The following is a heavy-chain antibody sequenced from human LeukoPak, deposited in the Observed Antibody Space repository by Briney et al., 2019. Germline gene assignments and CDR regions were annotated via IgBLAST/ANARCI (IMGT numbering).Heavy chain of an antibody. V-gene: IGHV3-30*02. CDR1: GFTFSSYG. CDR2: IRYDT. J-gene: IGHJ4*02. Sequence: PGGSLRLSCAASGFTFSSYGIHWVRQAPGKGLEWVAFIRYDTDSVKGRFTISRDNSKNTLYLQMNSLRAEDTAVYYCARDPTRDGYNYGKFDYWGQGTLVTVSS. CDR3: ARDPTRDGYNYGKFDY. D-gene: IGHD5-24*01.